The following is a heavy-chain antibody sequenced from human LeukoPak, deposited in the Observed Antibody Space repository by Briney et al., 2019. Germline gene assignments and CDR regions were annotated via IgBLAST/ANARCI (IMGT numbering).Heavy chain of an antibody. D-gene: IGHD3-9*01. CDR2: ISGSGGST. J-gene: IGHJ3*02. CDR1: GFTFSSYG. CDR3: AKEQGLGLRYFDWLLPDGPLDAFDI. V-gene: IGHV3-23*01. Sequence: GGSLRLSCAASGFTFSSYGMSWVRQAPGKGLEWVSAISGSGGSTYYADSVKGRFTISRDNSKNTLYLQMNSLRAEDTAVYYCAKEQGLGLRYFDWLLPDGPLDAFDIWGQGTMVTVSS.